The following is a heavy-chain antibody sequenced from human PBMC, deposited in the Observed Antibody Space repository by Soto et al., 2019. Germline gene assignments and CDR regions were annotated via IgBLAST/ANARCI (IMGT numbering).Heavy chain of an antibody. Sequence: GGSLRLSCAASGFTFSNAWMNWVRQAPGKGLEWVGRIKSKTDGGTTDYAAPVKGRFTISRDDSKNTLYLQMNSLKTEDTAVYYCTTGYGDDYGDYWKNWGQGTLVTVSS. D-gene: IGHD4-17*01. V-gene: IGHV3-15*07. CDR2: IKSKTDGGTT. CDR3: TTGYGDDYGDYWKN. CDR1: GFTFSNAW. J-gene: IGHJ4*02.